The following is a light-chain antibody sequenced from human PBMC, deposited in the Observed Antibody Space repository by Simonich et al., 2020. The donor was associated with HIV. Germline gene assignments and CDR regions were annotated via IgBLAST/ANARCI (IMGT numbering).Light chain of an antibody. V-gene: IGLV3-25*03. J-gene: IGLJ1*01. CDR3: QSADSSGTHV. CDR2: KDS. Sequence: SYELTQPPSVSVSPGQTARITCSGDALTKHDAYWYPQKPGQAPVLGIFKDSERPSGFPGRFSGSSSGTTVTVTIRGVQAEDEADYYCQSADSSGTHVFGTGTKVTVL. CDR1: ALTKHD.